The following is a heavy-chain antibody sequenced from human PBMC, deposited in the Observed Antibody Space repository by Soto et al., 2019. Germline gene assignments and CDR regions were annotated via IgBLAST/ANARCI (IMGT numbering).Heavy chain of an antibody. CDR3: ARDLGWLRLHYGMDV. V-gene: IGHV1-69*13. Sequence: SVKVSCKASGGTFSSYAISWVRQAPGQGLEWMGGIIPIFGTANYAQKFQGRVTITADESTSTAYMELSSLRSEDTAVYYCARDLGWLRLHYGMDVWGQGTTVPVYS. J-gene: IGHJ6*02. CDR1: GGTFSSYA. D-gene: IGHD5-12*01. CDR2: IIPIFGTA.